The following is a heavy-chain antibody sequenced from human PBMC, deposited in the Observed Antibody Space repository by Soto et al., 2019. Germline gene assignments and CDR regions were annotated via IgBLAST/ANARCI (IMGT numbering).Heavy chain of an antibody. V-gene: IGHV4-30-4*01. CDR2: IYYSGST. D-gene: IGHD3-16*02. Sequence: QVQLQESGPGLVKPSQTLSLTCTVSGGSISSGDYYWSWIRQPPGKGLEWLGYIYYSGSTYYNPSLKSRVTISVDTSKNQFSLKLSSVTAADTAVYYCASTILNYVWGSYRPSGDYFGYWGQGTLVTVSS. CDR3: ASTILNYVWGSYRPSGDYFGY. J-gene: IGHJ4*02. CDR1: GGSISSGDYY.